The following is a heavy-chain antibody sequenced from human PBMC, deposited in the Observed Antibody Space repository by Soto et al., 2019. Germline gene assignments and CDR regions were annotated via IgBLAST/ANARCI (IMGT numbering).Heavy chain of an antibody. CDR2: TYYRSKWYN. J-gene: IGHJ5*02. CDR3: ARVRAYDYIWGSYNRFWFDP. CDR1: GDSVSSNSAA. D-gene: IGHD3-16*01. V-gene: IGHV6-1*01. Sequence: QSQTLSLTCAISGDSVSSNSAAWNWIRQSPSRGLEWLGRTYYRSKWYNDYAVSVKSRITINPDTSKNQFSLQLNSVTPEDTAVYYCARVRAYDYIWGSYNRFWFDPWGQGTLVTVSS.